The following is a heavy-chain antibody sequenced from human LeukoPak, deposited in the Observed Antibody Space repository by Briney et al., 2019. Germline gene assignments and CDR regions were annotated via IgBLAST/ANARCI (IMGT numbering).Heavy chain of an antibody. V-gene: IGHV4-31*03. CDR1: GGSISSGGYS. J-gene: IGHJ6*02. CDR2: IYYSGST. Sequence: SETLSLTCTVSGGSISSGGYSWSWIRQHPGKGLEWIGSIYYSGSTYYNPSLKSRLTILFDTSKKQLSLEVTSVTAADTAVYYCARVTTHYYFGMEVWGHGTTVTVSS. D-gene: IGHD4-11*01. CDR3: ARVTTHYYFGMEV.